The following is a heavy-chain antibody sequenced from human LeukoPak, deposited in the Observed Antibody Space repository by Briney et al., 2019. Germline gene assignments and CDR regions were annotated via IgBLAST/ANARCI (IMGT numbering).Heavy chain of an antibody. CDR2: IYYTGST. D-gene: IGHD1-26*01. Sequence: SETLSLTCSVSGASISGGTYYWGWIRQPPGKGLEWIVSIYYTGSTYGNPSLKSRVTISVDTSKNQFSLKLSSVTAADTAVYYCARRGGSGRAFDYWGQGTLVTVSS. V-gene: IGHV4-39*01. J-gene: IGHJ4*02. CDR3: ARRGGSGRAFDY. CDR1: GASISGGTYY.